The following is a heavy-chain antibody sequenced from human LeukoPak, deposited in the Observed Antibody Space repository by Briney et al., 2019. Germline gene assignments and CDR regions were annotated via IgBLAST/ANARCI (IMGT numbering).Heavy chain of an antibody. J-gene: IGHJ4*02. CDR1: GFTFTDYW. CDR2: INRAGIES. D-gene: IGHD1-26*01. CDR3: ARVGTWELQRVFDN. V-gene: IGHV3-7*01. Sequence: GRSLRLSCAPSGFTFTDYWMTWVRQVPGEGLEWVANINRAGIESYYVDSVKGRFTISRDNAEKSLYLQMDSLRVDDTAVYYCARVGTWELQRVFDNWGQGTLVTVSS.